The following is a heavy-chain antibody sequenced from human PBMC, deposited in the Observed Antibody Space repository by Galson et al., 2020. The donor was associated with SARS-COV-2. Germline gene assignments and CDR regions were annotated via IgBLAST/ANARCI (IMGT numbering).Heavy chain of an antibody. CDR1: GYTLTELS. Sequence: ASVKVSCKVSGYTLTELSMHWVRQAPGKGLEWMGGFDPEDGETIYAQKFQGRVTMTEDTSTDTAYMELSSLRSEDTAVYYCATGTAMVTTWWFDPWGQGTLVTVSS. CDR3: ATGTAMVTTWWFDP. V-gene: IGHV1-24*01. J-gene: IGHJ5*02. D-gene: IGHD5-18*01. CDR2: FDPEDGET.